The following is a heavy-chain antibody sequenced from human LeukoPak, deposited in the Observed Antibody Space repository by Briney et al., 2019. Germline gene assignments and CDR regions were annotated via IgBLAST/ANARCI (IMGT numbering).Heavy chain of an antibody. V-gene: IGHV3-23*01. CDR1: GFTFSGYA. CDR2: ITGSSRST. Sequence: GGSLRLSCAASGFTFSGYAMSWVREAPGKGLEWVSTITGSSRSTYYADSVRGRFTISRDNSKNTLYLQMNSLTAEDTAVYYCAKDTPLTAYSPGWSGNSFDSWGQGTLVTVSS. J-gene: IGHJ4*02. D-gene: IGHD6-19*01. CDR3: AKDTPLTAYSPGWSGNSFDS.